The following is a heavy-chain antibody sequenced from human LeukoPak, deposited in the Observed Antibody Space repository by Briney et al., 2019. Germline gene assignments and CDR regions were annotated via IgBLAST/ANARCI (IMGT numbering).Heavy chain of an antibody. J-gene: IGHJ5*02. Sequence: PGGSLRLSYEASGLSFTNYAMMWVRQAPGKGLQWISTLTGYGGAYYADSGEGRFIISRDISKNTMFLQMYSLRAEDTAVYYCAKGAAAGKVDWFDPWGQGTLVTVSS. CDR1: GLSFTNYA. CDR3: AKGAAAGKVDWFDP. CDR2: LTGYGGA. V-gene: IGHV3-23*01. D-gene: IGHD6-13*01.